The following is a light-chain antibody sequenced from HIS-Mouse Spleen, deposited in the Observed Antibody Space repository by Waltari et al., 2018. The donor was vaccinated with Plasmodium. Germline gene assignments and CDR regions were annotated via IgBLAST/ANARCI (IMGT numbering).Light chain of an antibody. J-gene: IGLJ2*01. V-gene: IGLV3-25*03. CDR1: ALPNTY. CDR2: KDS. CDR3: QSADSSGTYRV. Sequence: SYDLTQPPSVSVSPGQTARTPCSGDALPNTYAYWYQQKPGQAPVLVIYKDSERPSGIPERFSGSSSGTTVTLTISGVQAEDEADYYCQSADSSGTYRVFSGGTKLTVL.